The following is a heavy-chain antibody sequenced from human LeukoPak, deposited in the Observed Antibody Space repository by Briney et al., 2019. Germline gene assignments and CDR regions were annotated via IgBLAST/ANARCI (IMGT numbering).Heavy chain of an antibody. D-gene: IGHD6-6*01. CDR1: GFTFSDYG. V-gene: IGHV3-30*18. CDR3: AKDVSSSIHY. J-gene: IGHJ4*02. CDR2: ISYEGSYK. Sequence: GGSLRLSCAASGFTFSDYGMHWVRQAPGQGLEWVTFISYEGSYKYYGDSVKGRFTISRDSSRNTLYLQMNSLRPDDTAVYYCAKDVSSSIHYWGQGTLVTVSS.